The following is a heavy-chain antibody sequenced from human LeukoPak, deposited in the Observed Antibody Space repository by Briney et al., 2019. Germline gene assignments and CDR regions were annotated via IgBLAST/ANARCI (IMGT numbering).Heavy chain of an antibody. J-gene: IGHJ6*03. CDR3: AASSNLMVRGVPYYYYMDV. Sequence: TSVKVSYKASGFTFTSSAMQWVRQARGQRLEWIGWIVVGSGNTNYAQKFQERVTITRDMSTSTAYMKLSSLRSEDTAVYYCAASSNLMVRGVPYYYYMDVWGKGTTVTVSS. V-gene: IGHV1-58*02. CDR1: GFTFTSSA. D-gene: IGHD3-10*01. CDR2: IVVGSGNT.